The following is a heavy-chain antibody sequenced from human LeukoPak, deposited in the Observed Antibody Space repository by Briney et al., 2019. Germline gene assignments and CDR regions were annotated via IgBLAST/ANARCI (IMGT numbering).Heavy chain of an antibody. CDR3: ARDQTVAGPTLFDY. CDR2: IRQDGSER. CDR1: GFSFNSYW. D-gene: IGHD6-19*01. J-gene: IGHJ4*02. Sequence: GGSLRLSCAASGFSFNSYWMSWVRQAPGTGLEWVANIRQDGSERYYADSLKGRFTISRDNAKNSLYLQMNSLRAEDTAMYYCARDQTVAGPTLFDYWGQGTLVSVSS. V-gene: IGHV3-7*01.